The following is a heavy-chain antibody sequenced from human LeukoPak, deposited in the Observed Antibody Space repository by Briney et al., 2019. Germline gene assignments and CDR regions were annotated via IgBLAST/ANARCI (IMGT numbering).Heavy chain of an antibody. D-gene: IGHD5-24*01. CDR3: AKDRLRWLLRSLDY. CDR1: GFTFSDYY. V-gene: IGHV3-11*01. CDR2: ISSSGSTI. Sequence: PGGSLRLSCAASGFTFSDYYMSWIRQAPGKGLEWVSYISSSGSTIYYTDSVKGRFTISRDNAKNSLYLQMNSLRAEDTAVYYCAKDRLRWLLRSLDYWGQGTLVTVSS. J-gene: IGHJ4*02.